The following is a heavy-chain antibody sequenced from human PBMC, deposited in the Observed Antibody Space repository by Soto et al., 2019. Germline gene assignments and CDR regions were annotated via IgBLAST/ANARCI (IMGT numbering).Heavy chain of an antibody. J-gene: IGHJ4*02. D-gene: IGHD3-22*01. CDR1: GFTVSSNY. V-gene: IGHV3-53*02. CDR2: IYSGGST. CDR3: AREGRDYYDSSGYYPIDY. Sequence: EVQLVETGGGLIQPGGSLRLSCAASGFTVSSNYMSWVRQAPGKGLEWVSVIYSGGSTYYADSVKGRFTISRDNSKNTLYLQMNSLRAEDTAVYYCAREGRDYYDSSGYYPIDYWGQGTLVTVSS.